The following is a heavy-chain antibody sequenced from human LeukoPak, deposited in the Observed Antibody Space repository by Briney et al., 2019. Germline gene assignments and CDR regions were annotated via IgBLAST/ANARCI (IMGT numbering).Heavy chain of an antibody. D-gene: IGHD1-26*01. Sequence: PSETLSLTCAVYGGSFSGYYWSWIRQPPGKGLEWIGEINHSGSTNYNPSLKSRVTISVDTSKNQFSLKLSSVTAADTAVYYCAREGVSGSYYSHPPGDYWGQGTLVTVSS. J-gene: IGHJ4*02. CDR1: GGSFSGYY. CDR2: INHSGST. V-gene: IGHV4-34*01. CDR3: AREGVSGSYYSHPPGDY.